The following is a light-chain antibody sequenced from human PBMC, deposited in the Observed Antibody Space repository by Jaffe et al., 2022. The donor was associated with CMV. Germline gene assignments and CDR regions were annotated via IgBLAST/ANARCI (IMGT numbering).Light chain of an antibody. CDR3: AAWDDSLSGVV. J-gene: IGLJ2*01. CDR2: RSN. V-gene: IGLV1-47*01. Sequence: QSALTQPPSASGTPGQRITISCSGSSSNIGTNYVYWYQQLPGTAPKVLINRSNQRPSGVPDRFSGSKSGTSASLAISGLRSEDEADYYCAAWDDSLSGVVFGGGTKLTVL. CDR1: SSNIGTNY.